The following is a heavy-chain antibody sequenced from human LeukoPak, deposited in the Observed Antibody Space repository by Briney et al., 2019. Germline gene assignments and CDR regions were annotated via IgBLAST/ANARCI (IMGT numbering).Heavy chain of an antibody. Sequence: GGSLRLSCAASGFTFSSYSMNWVRQAPGKGLEWVSSIGSSSSYIYYADSVKGRFTISRDNAKNSLHLQMNSLRAEDTAVYYCARVASITMICDFWGQGTLVTVSS. J-gene: IGHJ4*02. CDR1: GFTFSSYS. CDR2: IGSSSSYI. D-gene: IGHD3-22*01. V-gene: IGHV3-21*01. CDR3: ARVASITMICDF.